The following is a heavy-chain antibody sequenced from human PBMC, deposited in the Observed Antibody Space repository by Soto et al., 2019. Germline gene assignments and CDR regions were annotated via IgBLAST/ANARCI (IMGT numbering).Heavy chain of an antibody. CDR1: GFTFSSYN. J-gene: IGHJ6*02. CDR2: ISSSSSNI. V-gene: IGHV3-21*01. D-gene: IGHD2-21*02. Sequence: EVQLVESGGGLVKPGGSLRLSCAASGFTFSSYNMNWVRQAPGKGLECVSSISSSSSNIYYADAEKGRFTSSRDNAKNSLYLQMNSLRAEDTAVYYCARSDGDYYGMDVWGQGTTVTVSS. CDR3: ARSDGDYYGMDV.